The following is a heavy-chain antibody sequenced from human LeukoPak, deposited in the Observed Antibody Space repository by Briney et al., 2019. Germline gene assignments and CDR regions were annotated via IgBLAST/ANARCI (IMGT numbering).Heavy chain of an antibody. Sequence: SSETLSLTCTVSGGSISSYYWSWIRQPPGKGLDWIGYIYTIGSTNYNPSLESRVTISVDTSKNHFSLKLSSVTAADTAVYYCARTVVVTAIHYFDYWGQGTLVTVSS. V-gene: IGHV4-4*09. CDR2: IYTIGST. J-gene: IGHJ4*02. D-gene: IGHD2-21*02. CDR1: GGSISSYY. CDR3: ARTVVVTAIHYFDY.